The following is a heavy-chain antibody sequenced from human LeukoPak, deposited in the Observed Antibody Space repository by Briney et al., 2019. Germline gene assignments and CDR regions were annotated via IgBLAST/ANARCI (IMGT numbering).Heavy chain of an antibody. CDR1: GFTFSSYW. CDR2: IKQDGSEK. Sequence: GGSLRLSCAASGFTFSSYWMSWVRQAPGKGLEWVANIKQDGSEKYYVDSVKGRFTISRDNAKNSLYLQMNSLRAEDTAVYYCAKDIRITMVRGVINDYWGQGTLVTVSS. CDR3: AKDIRITMVRGVINDY. J-gene: IGHJ4*02. D-gene: IGHD3-10*01. V-gene: IGHV3-7*01.